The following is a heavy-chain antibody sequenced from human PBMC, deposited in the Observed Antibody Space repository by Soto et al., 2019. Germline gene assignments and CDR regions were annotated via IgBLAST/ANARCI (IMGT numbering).Heavy chain of an antibody. V-gene: IGHV1-69*01. D-gene: IGHD2-21*02. CDR3: ARDLPPPAYCGGDCLYYYYGMDV. CDR1: GGTFSSYA. J-gene: IGHJ6*02. Sequence: QVQLVQSGAEVKKPGSSVKVSCKASGGTFSSYAISWVRQAPGQGLEWRGGIIPIFGTANYAQKFQGRVTITADESTSTAYMELSSLRSEDTAVYYCARDLPPPAYCGGDCLYYYYGMDVWGQGTTVTVSS. CDR2: IIPIFGTA.